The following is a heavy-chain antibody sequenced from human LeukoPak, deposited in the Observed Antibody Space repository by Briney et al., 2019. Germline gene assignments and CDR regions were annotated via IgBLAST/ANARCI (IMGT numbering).Heavy chain of an antibody. CDR3: AREGVNDYDILTGYPPAYYYYYMDV. Sequence: ASVKVSCKASGYTFTSYGISWVRQAPGQGLEWMGWISAYNGNTNYAQKLQGGVTMTTDTSTSTAYMELRSLRSDDTAVYYCAREGVNDYDILTGYPPAYYYYYMDVWGKGTTVTVSS. CDR1: GYTFTSYG. CDR2: ISAYNGNT. J-gene: IGHJ6*03. V-gene: IGHV1-18*01. D-gene: IGHD3-9*01.